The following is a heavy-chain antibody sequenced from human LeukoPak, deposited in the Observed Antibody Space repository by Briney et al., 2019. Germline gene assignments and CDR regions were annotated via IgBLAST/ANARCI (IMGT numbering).Heavy chain of an antibody. Sequence: PSETLSLTCTVSGGSISSYYWSWIRQPPGKGLEWIRYIYYSGSTHYNPSLKSRVTISVDTPKNQFSLRLSSVTAADTAVYYCARVTGGSYSLADFDYWGQGTLVTVSS. CDR1: GGSISSYY. CDR3: ARVTGGSYSLADFDY. CDR2: IYYSGST. V-gene: IGHV4-59*01. J-gene: IGHJ4*02. D-gene: IGHD1-26*01.